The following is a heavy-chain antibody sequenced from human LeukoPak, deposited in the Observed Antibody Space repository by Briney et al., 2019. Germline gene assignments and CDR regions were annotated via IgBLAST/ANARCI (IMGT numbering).Heavy chain of an antibody. J-gene: IGHJ4*02. V-gene: IGHV3-23*01. Sequence: PGGSLRLSCAASGFTFSDYAMAWARQAPGKGLEWVSSISTSGNTYYADSVKGRFTISRDNSKDTLYLQINSLTTEDTAVYYCARGLRGNYDYWGQGTLVTVSS. CDR2: ISTSGNT. CDR1: GFTFSDYA. CDR3: ARGLRGNYDY. D-gene: IGHD1-7*01.